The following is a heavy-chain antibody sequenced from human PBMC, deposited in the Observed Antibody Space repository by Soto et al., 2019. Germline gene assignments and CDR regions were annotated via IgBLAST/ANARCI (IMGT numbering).Heavy chain of an antibody. Sequence: KAVGSLRLSCAASGFTFSSYSMSWVRQAPGKGLEWVSSISGDSGYIYYADSVKGRFTISRDNAMNSLNLHMNSLRAEDTAIYYCARDPPGFHSAFDFWGQGTLVTVSS. CDR1: GFTFSSYS. D-gene: IGHD4-4*01. CDR3: ARDPPGFHSAFDF. J-gene: IGHJ4*02. CDR2: ISGDSGYI. V-gene: IGHV3-21*01.